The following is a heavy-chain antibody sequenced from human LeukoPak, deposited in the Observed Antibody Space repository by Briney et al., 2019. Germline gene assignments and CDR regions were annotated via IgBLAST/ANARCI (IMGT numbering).Heavy chain of an antibody. CDR1: GFTFSSYA. J-gene: IGHJ4*02. V-gene: IGHV3-30-3*02. Sequence: GGSLRLSCAASGFTFSSYAIHWVRQAPGKGLEWVAVISFDGSNKNYADSVKGRFTISRDNSKNTLYLQMNSLRAEDTAVYYCAKMGGLQRAFDYWGQGSLVTVSS. CDR3: AKMGGLQRAFDY. D-gene: IGHD5-24*01. CDR2: ISFDGSNK.